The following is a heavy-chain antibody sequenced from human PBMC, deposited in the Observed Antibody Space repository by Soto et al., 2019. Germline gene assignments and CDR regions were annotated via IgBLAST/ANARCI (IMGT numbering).Heavy chain of an antibody. J-gene: IGHJ5*02. CDR3: ATDSAGRGPFDP. V-gene: IGHV4-59*13. CDR1: GGSFGTNY. CDR2: TYHTGST. D-gene: IGHD3-10*01. Sequence: PSETLSLTCTISGGSFGTNYWSWIRQAPGKGLEWIGYTYHTGSTKYNPSLKNRATISVDTSKNQFSLTLNSAAAADTAVYYCATDSAGRGPFDPWGQGILVTVSS.